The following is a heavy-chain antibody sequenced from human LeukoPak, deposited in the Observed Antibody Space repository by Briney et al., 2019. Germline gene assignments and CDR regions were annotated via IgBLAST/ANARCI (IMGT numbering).Heavy chain of an antibody. Sequence: GGSLRLSCAASGFSFSDYYMSWTRQAPGKGLEWVSYISKSGTTIFYADSVKGRFTISRDNAKNSLYLQMNSLRAEDTAVYYCARECTDGVCYLGYWGQGTLVTVSS. CDR2: ISKSGTTI. D-gene: IGHD2-8*01. CDR1: GFSFSDYY. V-gene: IGHV3-11*04. CDR3: ARECTDGVCYLGY. J-gene: IGHJ4*02.